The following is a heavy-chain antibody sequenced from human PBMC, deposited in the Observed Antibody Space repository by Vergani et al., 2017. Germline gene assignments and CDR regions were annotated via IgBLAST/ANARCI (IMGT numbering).Heavy chain of an antibody. D-gene: IGHD3-22*01. CDR3: ARCSYYYDSTHTSSFDY. CDR1: GYSISSGYS. CDR2: IYHSGST. V-gene: IGHV4-38-2*02. Sequence: QVQLQESGPGLVKPSETLSLTCTVSGYSISSGYSWGWIRPPPGKGLEWIGSIYHSGSTYYNPSLKSRVTISVDTSKNQFSLKLSSVTAADTAVYYCARCSYYYDSTHTSSFDYWGQGTLVTVSS. J-gene: IGHJ4*02.